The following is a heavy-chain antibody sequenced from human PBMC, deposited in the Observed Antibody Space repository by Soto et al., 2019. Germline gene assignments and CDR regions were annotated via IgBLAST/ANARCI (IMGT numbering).Heavy chain of an antibody. CDR3: ARARASNFDY. V-gene: IGHV4-59*01. J-gene: IGHJ4*02. CDR2: IYYSGST. Sequence: SSETLSLTCTVSGGSISSYYWSWIRQPPGKGLEWIGYIYYSGSTNYNPSLKSRVTISVDTSKNQFSLKLSSVTAADTAVYYCARARASNFDYWGQGTLVTVSS. D-gene: IGHD6-6*01. CDR1: GGSISSYY.